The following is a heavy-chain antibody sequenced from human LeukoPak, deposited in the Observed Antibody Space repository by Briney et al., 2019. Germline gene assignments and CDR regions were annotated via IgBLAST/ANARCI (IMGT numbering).Heavy chain of an antibody. V-gene: IGHV3-15*01. CDR3: TKSTTVATGLDY. CDR1: GFTFSNAW. Sequence: PGGSLRLSCAASGFTFSNAWMSWVRQAPGKGLEWVGRIKSKTDGGTTDYAAPVKGRFTISRDDSKNTLYLQMNSLKTEDTAVYYCTKSTTVATGLDYWGQGTLVTVSS. CDR2: IKSKTDGGTT. D-gene: IGHD4-17*01. J-gene: IGHJ4*02.